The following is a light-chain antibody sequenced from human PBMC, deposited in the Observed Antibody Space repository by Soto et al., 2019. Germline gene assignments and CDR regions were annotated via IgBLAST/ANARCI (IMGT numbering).Light chain of an antibody. V-gene: IGLV2-14*01. CDR2: EVS. CDR1: SSDVGGYNY. CDR3: SSYTSSSTRGYFYV. Sequence: QSALTQPASVSGSPGQSITISCTGTSSDVGGYNYVSWYQQHPGKAPKLMIYEVSNRPSGVSNRFSGSKSGNTASLTISRLQAEDEADYYCSSYTSSSTRGYFYVFGTGTKLTVL. J-gene: IGLJ1*01.